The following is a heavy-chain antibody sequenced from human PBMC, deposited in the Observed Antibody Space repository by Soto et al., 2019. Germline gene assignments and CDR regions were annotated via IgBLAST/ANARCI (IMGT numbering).Heavy chain of an antibody. CDR1: GGSISSGGYY. CDR2: IYYSGST. CDR3: AREFGSSWYRGYAFDI. J-gene: IGHJ3*02. D-gene: IGHD6-13*01. Sequence: QVQLQESGPGLVKPSQTLSLTCTVSGGSISSGGYYWSWIRQHPGKGLEWIGYIYYSGSTYYYPSLKSRVTISVDTSKNQFSLKLSSVTAADTAVYYCAREFGSSWYRGYAFDIWGQGTMVTVSS. V-gene: IGHV4-31*03.